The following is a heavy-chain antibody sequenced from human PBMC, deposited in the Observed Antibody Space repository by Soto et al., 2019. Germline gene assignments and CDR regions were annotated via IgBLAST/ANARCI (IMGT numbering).Heavy chain of an antibody. CDR3: AHTVSHGTMVRGVISNWLDP. V-gene: IGHV1-69*02. D-gene: IGHD3-10*01. CDR1: GGTFSSYT. J-gene: IGHJ5*02. CDR2: IIPILGIA. Sequence: ASVKVSCKASGGTFSSYTISWVRQAPGQGLEWMGRIIPILGIANYAQKFQGRVTITADKSTSTAYMELSSLRSEDTAVYYCAHTVSHGTMVRGVISNWLDPWGQGTLVTVSS.